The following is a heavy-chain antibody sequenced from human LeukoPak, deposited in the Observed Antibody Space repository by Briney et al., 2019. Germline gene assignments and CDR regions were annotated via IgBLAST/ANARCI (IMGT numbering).Heavy chain of an antibody. CDR1: GFTFSSYE. D-gene: IGHD1-1*01. Sequence: GGSLRLSCAASGFTFSSYEMNWVRQAPGQGLEWVSLITSDGSTMFYADSVKGRFTISRDNAKNTLYLQMNSLRAEDTAVYFCARSTTTSLFDYWGQGTLVAVSS. J-gene: IGHJ4*02. CDR3: ARSTTTSLFDY. V-gene: IGHV3-48*03. CDR2: ITSDGSTM.